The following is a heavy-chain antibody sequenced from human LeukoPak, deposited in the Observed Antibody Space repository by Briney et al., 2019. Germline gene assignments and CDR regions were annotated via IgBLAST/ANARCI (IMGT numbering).Heavy chain of an antibody. CDR2: IYYSGST. CDR3: ARDRYSGSLDAFDI. V-gene: IGHV4-59*01. Sequence: SETLSLTCTVSGGSISSYYWSGIRQPPGKGLEWIGYIYYSGSTNYNPSLKSRVTISVDTSKNQFSLKLSSVTAADTAVYYCARDRYSGSLDAFDIWGQGTMVTVSS. J-gene: IGHJ3*02. CDR1: GGSISSYY. D-gene: IGHD5-12*01.